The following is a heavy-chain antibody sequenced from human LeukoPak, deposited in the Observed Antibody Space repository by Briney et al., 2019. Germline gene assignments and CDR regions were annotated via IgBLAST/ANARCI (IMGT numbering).Heavy chain of an antibody. CDR1: GGTFSSYA. CDR3: HYYDSSGYYFDY. Sequence: GSSVKVSCKASGGTFSSYAISWVRQAPGQGLEWMGGIIPIFGTANYAQKFQGRVTITTDESTSTAYMELSSLRSEDTAVYYCHYYDSSGYYFDYWGQGTLVTVSS. CDR2: IIPIFGTA. V-gene: IGHV1-69*05. J-gene: IGHJ4*02. D-gene: IGHD3-22*01.